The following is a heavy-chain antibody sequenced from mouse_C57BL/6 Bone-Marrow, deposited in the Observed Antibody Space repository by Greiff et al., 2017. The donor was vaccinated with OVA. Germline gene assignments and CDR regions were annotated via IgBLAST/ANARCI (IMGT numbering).Heavy chain of an antibody. Sequence: EVKVEESGGGLVQPGGSLKLSCAASGFTFSDYGMAWVRQAPRQGPEWVAFISNLAYSIYYADTVTGRFTISRENAKNTLYLEMSSLRSEDTAMYYCAGQNSSGSYYYSMGYWGQGTSVTVSS. J-gene: IGHJ4*01. V-gene: IGHV5-15*04. CDR2: ISNLAYSI. CDR1: GFTFSDYG. CDR3: AGQNSSGSYYYSMGY. D-gene: IGHD3-2*02.